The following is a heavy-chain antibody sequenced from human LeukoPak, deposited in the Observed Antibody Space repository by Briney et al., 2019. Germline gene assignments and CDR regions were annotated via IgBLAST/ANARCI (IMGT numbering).Heavy chain of an antibody. V-gene: IGHV1-69*05. CDR1: GGTFSSYA. D-gene: IGHD1-7*01. J-gene: IGHJ6*03. CDR3: AQGDWNYRNYYYMDV. Sequence: SVKVSCKASGGTFSSYAISWMRQAPGQGLEWMGGIIPIFGTANYAQKFQGRVTITTDESTSTAYMELSSLRSEDTAVYYCAQGDWNYRNYYYMDVWGKGTTVTVSS. CDR2: IIPIFGTA.